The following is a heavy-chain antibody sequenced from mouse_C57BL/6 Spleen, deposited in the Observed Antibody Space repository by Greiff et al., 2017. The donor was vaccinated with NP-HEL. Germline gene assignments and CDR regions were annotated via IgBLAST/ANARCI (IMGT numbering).Heavy chain of an antibody. Sequence: VKLMESEAELVKPGASVKISCKVSGYTFTDYTIHWVQQRPGQGLEWIGYINPSDGSTKSNQKLKGKATLTADTSSSTDYMQLNSLTSEDSAVYFCARSGDGYFDYWGQGTTLTVSS. CDR2: INPSDGST. J-gene: IGHJ2*01. CDR1: GYTFTDYT. D-gene: IGHD2-3*01. CDR3: ARSGDGYFDY. V-gene: IGHV1-78*01.